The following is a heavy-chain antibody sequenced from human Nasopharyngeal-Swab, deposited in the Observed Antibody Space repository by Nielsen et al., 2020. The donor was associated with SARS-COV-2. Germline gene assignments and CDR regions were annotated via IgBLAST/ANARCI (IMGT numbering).Heavy chain of an antibody. CDR3: AKAPTMVREVLDY. V-gene: IGHV3-9*01. D-gene: IGHD3-10*01. CDR2: ISWNSGSI. Sequence: SLKISCAASGFTFDDYAMHWVRQAPGKGLEWVSGISWNSGSIGYADSVKGRFTISRDNAKNSLYLQMNSLRAEDTALYYCAKAPTMVREVLDYWGQGTLVTVSS. CDR1: GFTFDDYA. J-gene: IGHJ4*02.